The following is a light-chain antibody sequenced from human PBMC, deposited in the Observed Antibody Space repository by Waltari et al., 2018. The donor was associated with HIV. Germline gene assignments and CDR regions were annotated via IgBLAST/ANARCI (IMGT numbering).Light chain of an antibody. V-gene: IGLV2-23*02. CDR1: RSHVGSSHP. CDR2: EVS. Sequence: QSALTQPASVSRSPGQSITISCTGTRSHVGSSHPVPGYQHHPGKAPKLIISEVSKRPSGVSNRFSGSKSGTTASLTISGLQAEDEADYHCCSYAHNDPWVFGGGTRLTVL. CDR3: CSYAHNDPWV. J-gene: IGLJ3*02.